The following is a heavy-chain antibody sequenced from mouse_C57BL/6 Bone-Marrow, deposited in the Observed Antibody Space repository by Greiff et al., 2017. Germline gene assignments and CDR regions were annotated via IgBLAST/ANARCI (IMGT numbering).Heavy chain of an antibody. D-gene: IGHD1-1*01. J-gene: IGHJ1*03. Sequence: EVMLVESGGDLVKPGGSLKLSCAASGFTFSSYGMSWVRQTPDKRLEWVATISSGGSYTYYPDSVKGRFTISRDNAKNTLYLQMSSLKSEDTAMYYCARKGNYYGSSYGYFDVWGTGTTVTVSS. V-gene: IGHV5-6*01. CDR2: ISSGGSYT. CDR1: GFTFSSYG. CDR3: ARKGNYYGSSYGYFDV.